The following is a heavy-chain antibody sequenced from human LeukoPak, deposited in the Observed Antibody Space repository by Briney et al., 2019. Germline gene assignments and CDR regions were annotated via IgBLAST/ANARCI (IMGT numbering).Heavy chain of an antibody. Sequence: PGGSLRLSCAASGFTFSSYSMNWVRQAPGKGLEWVSSISSSSSYIYYADSVKGRFTISRDNAKNSLYLQMNSLRAEDTAVYYCARGGRGSSWYSLYYYGMDVWGQGTTVTVSS. J-gene: IGHJ6*02. CDR2: ISSSSSYI. CDR3: ARGGRGSSWYSLYYYGMDV. CDR1: GFTFSSYS. V-gene: IGHV3-21*01. D-gene: IGHD6-13*01.